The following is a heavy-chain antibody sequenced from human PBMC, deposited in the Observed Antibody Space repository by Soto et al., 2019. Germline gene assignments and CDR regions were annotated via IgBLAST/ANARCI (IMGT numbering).Heavy chain of an antibody. D-gene: IGHD3-22*01. CDR1: GFTFSSYA. J-gene: IGHJ3*02. Sequence: QVQLVESGGGVVQPGRSLRLSCAASGFTFSSYAMHWVRQAPGKGLEWVAVISYDGSNKYYADSVKGRFTISRDNSKNTLYLQMNSLRAEDTAVYYCARELLDYYDSSGAFDIWGQGTMVTVSS. CDR3: ARELLDYYDSSGAFDI. CDR2: ISYDGSNK. V-gene: IGHV3-30-3*01.